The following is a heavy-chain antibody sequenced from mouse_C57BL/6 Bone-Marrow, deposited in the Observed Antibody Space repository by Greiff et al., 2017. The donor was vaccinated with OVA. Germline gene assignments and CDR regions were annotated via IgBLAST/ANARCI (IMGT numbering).Heavy chain of an antibody. CDR1: GYTFTSYW. J-gene: IGHJ2*01. D-gene: IGHD1-3*01. Sequence: VQLQQPGAELVKPGASVKLSCKASGYTFTSYWMHWVKQRPGQGLEWIGMIHPNSGSTNYHEKFKSKATLTVAKSSSTAYMQLSSLTSEYSAVYYCARLGQVGYYFDYWGQGTTLTVSS. V-gene: IGHV1-64*01. CDR2: IHPNSGST. CDR3: ARLGQVGYYFDY.